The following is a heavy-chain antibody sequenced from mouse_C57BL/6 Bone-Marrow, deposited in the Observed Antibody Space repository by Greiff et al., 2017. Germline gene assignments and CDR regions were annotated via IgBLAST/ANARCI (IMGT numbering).Heavy chain of an antibody. CDR2: IDPEDGET. J-gene: IGHJ2*01. CDR3: ARGGGTWLDD. D-gene: IGHD2-2*01. Sequence: VQLQQSGAELVKPGASVKLSCTASGFNIKDYYMHWVKQRTEQGLEWIGRIDPEDGETKYAPKVQGKATITADQAANTAYRQLSSLTSEDTAVYYCARGGGTWLDDWGQGTTLTVSS. CDR1: GFNIKDYY. V-gene: IGHV14-2*01.